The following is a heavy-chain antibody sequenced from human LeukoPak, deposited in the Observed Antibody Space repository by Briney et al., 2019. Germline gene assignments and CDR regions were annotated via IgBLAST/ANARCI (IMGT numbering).Heavy chain of an antibody. CDR2: INHSAST. CDR3: ARGANIAVAGTPYYYYYYMDV. J-gene: IGHJ6*03. Sequence: SETLFLACAVYGVSFSGYYWSWIRQPPGKGLEWIGEINHSASTNYNPSLKSRVTISVDTSKNQLSLKLSSVTAADTAVYYCARGANIAVAGTPYYYYYYMDVWGKGTTVTVSS. CDR1: GVSFSGYY. V-gene: IGHV4-34*01. D-gene: IGHD6-19*01.